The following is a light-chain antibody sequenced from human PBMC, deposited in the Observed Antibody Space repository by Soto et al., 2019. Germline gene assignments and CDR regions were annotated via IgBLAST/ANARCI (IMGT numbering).Light chain of an antibody. CDR2: GAS. V-gene: IGKV3-20*01. J-gene: IGKJ1*01. Sequence: EIVLTQSPGTLSFSPGERATLACRASQSVSSSYLAWYQQKPGQAPSLLIYGASSRATGIPDMVSGSGSGTDFTLTISRLEPEDFAVYYCQMYGSSNQTFGQGSKVEIK. CDR3: QMYGSSNQT. CDR1: QSVSSSY.